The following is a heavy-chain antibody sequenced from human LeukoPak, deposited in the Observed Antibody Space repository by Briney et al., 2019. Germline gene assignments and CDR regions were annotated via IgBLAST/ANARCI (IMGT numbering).Heavy chain of an antibody. CDR1: GGTFSSYA. V-gene: IGHV1-69*05. J-gene: IGHJ1*01. D-gene: IGHD2-15*01. CDR2: IIPIFGTA. CDR3: ARGYCSGGSCYSYFQH. Sequence: SVKVSCKASGGTFSSYAISWVRQAPGQGLEWTGGIIPIFGTANYAQKFQGRVTITTDESTSTAYMELSSLRSEDTAVYYCARGYCSGGSCYSYFQHWGQGTLVTVSS.